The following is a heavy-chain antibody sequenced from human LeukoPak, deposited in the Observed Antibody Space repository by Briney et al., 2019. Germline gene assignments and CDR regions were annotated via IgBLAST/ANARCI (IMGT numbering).Heavy chain of an antibody. V-gene: IGHV3-48*04. D-gene: IGHD3-9*01. CDR1: GFTLSSYS. J-gene: IGHJ4*02. CDR3: ARQTYYDILTGYSVDTLFDY. CDR2: ISSSGSTI. Sequence: PGGSLRLSCAASGFTLSSYSMNWVRQAPGKGLEWVSYISSSGSTIYYADSVKGRFTISRDNAKNSLYLQMNSLRAEDTAVYYCARQTYYDILTGYSVDTLFDYWGQGTLVTVSS.